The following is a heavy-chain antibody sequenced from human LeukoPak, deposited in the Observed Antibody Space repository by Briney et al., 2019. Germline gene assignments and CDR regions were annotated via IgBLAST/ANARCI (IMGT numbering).Heavy chain of an antibody. D-gene: IGHD3-22*01. V-gene: IGHV3-15*01. CDR3: IADTAESSAYPFDY. J-gene: IGHJ4*02. CDR1: GFTFTYAW. Sequence: GGSLRLSCAASGFTFTYAWMSWVRQAPGKGRECVGRIISKTSGGTTEYAAPVKGRFTISRDDSTDTVYLQMNSLKTEDTAVYYCIADTAESSAYPFDYWGQGTTVTVSS. CDR2: IISKTSGGTT.